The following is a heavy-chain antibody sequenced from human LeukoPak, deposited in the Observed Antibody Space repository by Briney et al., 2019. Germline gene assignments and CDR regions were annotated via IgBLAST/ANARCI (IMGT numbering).Heavy chain of an antibody. CDR1: VYTFTNYA. D-gene: IGHD6-19*01. CDR3: ATAQWLVRSYFDY. Sequence: SVKLSRKSSVYTFTNYALHWVRLAPGQRLQWMWLINLVYGKAKYSKSFEGRVTITRDTSASTVYMELSSLRPEDKAVYYCATAQWLVRSYFDYWGQGTLVTVSS. V-gene: IGHV1-3*03. J-gene: IGHJ4*02. CDR2: INLVYGKA.